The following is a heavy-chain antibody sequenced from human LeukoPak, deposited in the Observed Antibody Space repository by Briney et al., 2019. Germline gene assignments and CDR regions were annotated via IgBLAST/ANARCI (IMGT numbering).Heavy chain of an antibody. CDR3: ASHSGGYAY. V-gene: IGHV4-38-2*01. J-gene: IGHJ4*02. D-gene: IGHD5-12*01. CDR1: GYSISSGYF. Sequence: SETLSLTCSVSGYSISSGYFWGWMRQPPGKGLEWIGSIYHSVTTHYNPSLKSRVTISLDTSKNQFSLRLNSVTAADTAVYYCASHSGGYAYWGQGTLVTVSS. CDR2: IYHSVTT.